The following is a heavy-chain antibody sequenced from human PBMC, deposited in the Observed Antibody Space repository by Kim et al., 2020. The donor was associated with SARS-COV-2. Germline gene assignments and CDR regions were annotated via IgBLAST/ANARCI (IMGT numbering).Heavy chain of an antibody. D-gene: IGHD2-8*02. J-gene: IGHJ4*02. CDR2: SEK. Sequence: SEKYYVDSVKGRFISARDKAKKSLYLQMNSLRAADSAVYYCARKTGGNLYWGQGTLVTVSS. CDR3: ARKTGGNLY. V-gene: IGHV3-7*01.